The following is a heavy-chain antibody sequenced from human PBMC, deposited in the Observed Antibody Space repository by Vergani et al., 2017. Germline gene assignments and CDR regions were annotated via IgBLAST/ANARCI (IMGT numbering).Heavy chain of an antibody. V-gene: IGHV3-74*01. CDR1: GFTFNEYW. D-gene: IGHD3-3*01. CDR2: MNGDGDTI. J-gene: IGHJ5*02. CDR3: ARARKXRFGVVWENWFDP. Sequence: EVELVESGGGLVQPGGSLRLSCAASGFTFNEYWMHWARQVPRKGLVWVSGMNGDGDTISYADSVKGRFTISRDNAKNTLFLQMNSLRAEDTAVYYCARARKXRFGVVWENWFDPWGQGTLVTVSS.